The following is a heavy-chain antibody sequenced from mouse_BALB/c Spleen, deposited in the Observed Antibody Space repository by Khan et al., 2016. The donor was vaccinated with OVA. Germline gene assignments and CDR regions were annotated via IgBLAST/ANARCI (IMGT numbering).Heavy chain of an antibody. Sequence: QVQLQQSGPELVRPGVSVKISCTGSGYTFTDYGMHWVRQSPAKSLEWIGVITTYSGDTNYNQKFKGKATMTVDKSSSTAYMELARLTSEDSDISYCERLTIRLDYWGQGTSVTVSS. D-gene: IGHD2-12*01. CDR2: ITTYSGDT. CDR1: GYTFTDYG. J-gene: IGHJ4*01. CDR3: ERLTIRLDY. V-gene: IGHV1S137*01.